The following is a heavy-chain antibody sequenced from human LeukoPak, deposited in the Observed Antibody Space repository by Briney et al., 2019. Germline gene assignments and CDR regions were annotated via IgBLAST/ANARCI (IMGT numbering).Heavy chain of an antibody. D-gene: IGHD5-12*01. CDR3: ARDRDIVATISGYYYYMDV. CDR2: ISAYNGNT. V-gene: IGHV1-18*01. Sequence: ASVKVSCKASGYTFTSHGISWVRQAPGQGLEWMGWISAYNGNTNYAQKLQGRVTMTTDTSTSTAYMELRSLRSDDTAVYYCARDRDIVATISGYYYYMDVWGKGTTVTVSS. CDR1: GYTFTSHG. J-gene: IGHJ6*03.